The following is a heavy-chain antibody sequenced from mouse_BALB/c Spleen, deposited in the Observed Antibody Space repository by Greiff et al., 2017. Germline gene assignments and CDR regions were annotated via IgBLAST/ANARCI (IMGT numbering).Heavy chain of an antibody. D-gene: IGHD2-4*01. V-gene: IGHV1-63*02. CDR3: ARYYDGMDY. J-gene: IGHJ4*01. CDR1: GYTFTNYW. CDR2: IYPGGGYT. Sequence: VQLQESGAELVRPGTSVKISCKASGYTFTNYWLGWVKQRPGHGLEWIGDIYPGGGYTNYNEKFKGKATLTADTSSSTAYMQLSSLTSEDSAVYFCARYYDGMDYWGQGTSVTVSS.